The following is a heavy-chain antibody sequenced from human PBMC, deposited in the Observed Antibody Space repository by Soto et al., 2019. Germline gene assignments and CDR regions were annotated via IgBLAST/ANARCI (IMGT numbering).Heavy chain of an antibody. V-gene: IGHV1-18*01. D-gene: IGHD6-19*01. Sequence: QVQLVQSGAAVKKPGASVKVSCKASGYTFTSYGISWVRQAPGQGLEWMGWISVYNGNTNYAQKLQGRVTMTTDTTTSTAYKELRSRRSDDAAVYYCARRSYSSGSLFDYWCRRTLCSVCS. CDR3: ARRSYSSGSLFDY. J-gene: IGHJ4*02. CDR2: ISVYNGNT. CDR1: GYTFTSYG.